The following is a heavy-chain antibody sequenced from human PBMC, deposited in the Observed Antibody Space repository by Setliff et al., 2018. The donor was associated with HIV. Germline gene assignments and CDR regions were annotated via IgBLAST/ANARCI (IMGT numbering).Heavy chain of an antibody. CDR2: VFHVGST. D-gene: IGHD3-16*02. V-gene: IGHV4-4*02. J-gene: IGHJ4*02. CDR1: GDSISSGNW. Sequence: LSLTCAVSGDSISSGNWWNWVRQPPGKGLEWIGEVFHVGSTNYNPSLKSRVTISVDKSKSQFSLRLTFVTAADTAVYYCASGRVRQSRKFGGVIVLPPFDYWGQGTLVTVSS. CDR3: ASGRVRQSRKFGGVIVLPPFDY.